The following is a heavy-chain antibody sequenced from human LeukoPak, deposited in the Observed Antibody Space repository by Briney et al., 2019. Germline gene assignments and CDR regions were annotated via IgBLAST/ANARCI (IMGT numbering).Heavy chain of an antibody. Sequence: SETLSLTCTVSGGSISTYYWSWIRQPPGKGLEWIGYIYYSGSTNYNPSLKSRVTMSVDTSKNQFSLKLSSVTAADTAVYYCASGRGYGGGGYFDYWGQGTLVTVSS. CDR3: ASGRGYGGGGYFDY. CDR1: GGSISTYY. V-gene: IGHV4-59*01. J-gene: IGHJ4*02. CDR2: IYYSGST. D-gene: IGHD4-23*01.